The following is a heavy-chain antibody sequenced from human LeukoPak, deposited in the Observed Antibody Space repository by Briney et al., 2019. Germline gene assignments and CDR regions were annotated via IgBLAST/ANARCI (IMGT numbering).Heavy chain of an antibody. CDR1: EFTFSYYN. CDR3: AREGTYYDILTGYYTSYYYYYYMDV. D-gene: IGHD3-9*01. J-gene: IGHJ6*03. CDR2: ITSTGSYT. Sequence: GGSLRLSCAASEFTFSYYNLNWVRQAPGKGLEWVSSITSTGSYTFYADSVKGRFTISRDNAKNSLYLQMNSLRAEDTAVYYCAREGTYYDILTGYYTSYYYYYYMDVWGKGTTVTISS. V-gene: IGHV3-21*01.